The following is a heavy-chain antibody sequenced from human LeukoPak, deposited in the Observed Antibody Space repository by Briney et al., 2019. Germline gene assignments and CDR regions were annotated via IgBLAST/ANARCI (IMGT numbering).Heavy chain of an antibody. D-gene: IGHD7-27*01. Sequence: SETLSLTCTVSGGSISSGSYYWSWIRQPAEKGLEWIGRIYTSGSTNYNPSLKSRVTISVDTSKNQFSLKLSSVTAADTAVYYCARTGEEGIDYWGQGTLVTVSS. J-gene: IGHJ4*02. CDR3: ARTGEEGIDY. V-gene: IGHV4-61*02. CDR2: IYTSGST. CDR1: GGSISSGSYY.